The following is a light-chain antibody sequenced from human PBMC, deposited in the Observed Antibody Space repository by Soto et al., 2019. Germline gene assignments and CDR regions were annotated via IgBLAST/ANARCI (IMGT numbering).Light chain of an antibody. CDR2: SVS. CDR1: HSVSSS. Sequence: EIVLTQSPGTLSLSPGERATLSCRASHSVSSSLAWYQQKPGQTPRLLVHSVSTRATGIPDRFSGSGSGTDFTLSISRLEPEDFAVYYCQQYSSSPYAFGQGTKLEIK. V-gene: IGKV3-20*01. CDR3: QQYSSSPYA. J-gene: IGKJ2*01.